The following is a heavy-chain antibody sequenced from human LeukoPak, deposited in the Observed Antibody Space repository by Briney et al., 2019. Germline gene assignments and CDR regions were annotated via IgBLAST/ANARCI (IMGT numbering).Heavy chain of an antibody. CDR1: GGTFSSYA. J-gene: IGHJ4*02. V-gene: IGHV1-69*06. Sequence: GASVKVSCKASGGTFSSYAISWVRQAPGQGLEWMGGIIPIFGTANYAQKFQGRVTITADKSTSTAYMELSSLRSEDTAVYYCASRKWELLQYFDYWGQGTLVTVSS. CDR3: ASRKWELLQYFDY. CDR2: IIPIFGTA. D-gene: IGHD1-26*01.